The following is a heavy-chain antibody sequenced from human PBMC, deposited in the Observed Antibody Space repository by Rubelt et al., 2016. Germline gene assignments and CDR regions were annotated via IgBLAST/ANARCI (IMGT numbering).Heavy chain of an antibody. CDR2: ISSSSDYI. CDR3: ARDLMDYGAPEY. V-gene: IGHV3-21*01. Sequence: RGLDWVSSISSSSDYIYYADSVKGRFTISRDNVKNSLYLQMNSLRAEDTAVYYCARDLMDYGAPEYWGQGALVTVSS. J-gene: IGHJ4*02. D-gene: IGHD4-17*01.